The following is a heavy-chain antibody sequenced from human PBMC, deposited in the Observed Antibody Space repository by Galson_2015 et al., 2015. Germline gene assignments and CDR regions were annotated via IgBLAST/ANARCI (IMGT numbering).Heavy chain of an antibody. V-gene: IGHV3-48*02. D-gene: IGHD4-11*01. CDR1: GFTFSSYS. J-gene: IGHJ4*02. CDR2: ISSSSSTI. CDR3: ARPDYSNRAGFDY. Sequence: SLRLSCAASGFTFSSYSMNWVRQAPGKGLEWVSYISSSSSTIYYADSVKGRFTISRDNAKDSLYLQMNSLRDEDTAVYYCARPDYSNRAGFDYWGQGTLVTVSS.